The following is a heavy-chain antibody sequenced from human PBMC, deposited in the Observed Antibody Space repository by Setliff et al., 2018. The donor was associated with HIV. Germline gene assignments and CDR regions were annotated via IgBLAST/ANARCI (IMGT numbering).Heavy chain of an antibody. V-gene: IGHV1-3*04. D-gene: IGHD1-26*01. J-gene: IGHJ6*03. CDR2: INTAIGDT. CDR3: ARQRNSGTFYYSYYYMDV. Sequence: ASVKVSCKTSGYTFTNYAMHWVRQAPGQSLEWMGWINTAIGDTKYSERFRDRITIFRDTSANTAYVDLGSLRSEDTAVYYCARQRNSGTFYYSYYYMDVWGKGTTVTVSS. CDR1: GYTFTNYA.